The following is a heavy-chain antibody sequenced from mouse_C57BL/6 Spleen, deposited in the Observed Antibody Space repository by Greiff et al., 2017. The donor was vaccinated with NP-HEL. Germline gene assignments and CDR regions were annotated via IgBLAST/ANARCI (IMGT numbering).Heavy chain of an antibody. CDR3: ARRYYYGSSYGYFDV. CDR2: IDPSDSYT. J-gene: IGHJ1*03. Sequence: QVQLQQPGAELVMPGASVKLSCKASGYTFTSYWMHWVKQRPGQGLEWIGEIDPSDSYTKYNQKFKGKSTLTVDKSSSTAYMQLSSLTSEDASVYYCARRYYYGSSYGYFDVWGTGTTVTVSS. D-gene: IGHD1-1*01. CDR1: GYTFTSYW. V-gene: IGHV1-69*01.